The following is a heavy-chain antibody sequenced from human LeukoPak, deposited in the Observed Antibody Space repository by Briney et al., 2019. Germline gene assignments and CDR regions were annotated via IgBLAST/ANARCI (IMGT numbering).Heavy chain of an antibody. CDR3: AKDFRPYYDILTGFDY. V-gene: IGHV3-9*01. J-gene: IGHJ4*02. D-gene: IGHD3-9*01. CDR2: ISWNSGSI. Sequence: PGRSLRLSCAASGFTFDDYAMHWVRQARGKGLEWVSGISWNSGSIVYADSVKGRFTISRDNAKKSLYLQMNSLRAEDTALYYCAKDFRPYYDILTGFDYWGQGTLVTVSS. CDR1: GFTFDDYA.